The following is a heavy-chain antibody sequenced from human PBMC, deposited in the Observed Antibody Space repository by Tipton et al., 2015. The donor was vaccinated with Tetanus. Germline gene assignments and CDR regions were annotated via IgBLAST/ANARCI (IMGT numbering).Heavy chain of an antibody. J-gene: IGHJ5*02. Sequence: GLVKPSETLSLTCTVSGASLRGGDYHWSWIRQPPGKGLEWLAYISGSGTTNSNYYLKSRITMTRDTPRNQFSRTLTSVTAAGTAVYYCARHLYGYWFDPWGQGALVTVSS. CDR3: ARHLYGYWFDP. CDR1: GASLRGGDYH. CDR2: ISGSGTT. V-gene: IGHV4-61*08. D-gene: IGHD3-10*01.